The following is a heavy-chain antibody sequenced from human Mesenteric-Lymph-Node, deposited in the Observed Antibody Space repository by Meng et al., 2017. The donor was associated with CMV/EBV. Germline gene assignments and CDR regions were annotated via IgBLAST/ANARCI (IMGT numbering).Heavy chain of an antibody. V-gene: IGHV1-3*01. CDR3: ARGPTGRGRDDFDY. J-gene: IGHJ4*02. CDR2: INDGNGNT. Sequence: KASGYTFTSYAMHWVRQAPGQRLEWMGWINDGNGNTRYSQRCQGRVTITRDTSESTAYMELSSLRSEDTAVYYCARGPTGRGRDDFDYWGQGTLVTVSS. D-gene: IGHD1-14*01. CDR1: GYTFTSYA.